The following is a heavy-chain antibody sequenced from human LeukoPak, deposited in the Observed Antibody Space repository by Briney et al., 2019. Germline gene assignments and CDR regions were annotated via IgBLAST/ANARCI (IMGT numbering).Heavy chain of an antibody. V-gene: IGHV3-30*02. CDR3: AKAGGARNWFDP. J-gene: IGHJ5*02. D-gene: IGHD1-26*01. CDR1: EFTFSSYG. Sequence: GGSLRLSCAASEFTFSSYGMHWVRQAPGKGLEWVAFIRYDGSNKYYADSVKGRFTISRDNSKNTLYLQMNSLRAEDTAVYYCAKAGGARNWFDPWGQGTLVTVSS. CDR2: IRYDGSNK.